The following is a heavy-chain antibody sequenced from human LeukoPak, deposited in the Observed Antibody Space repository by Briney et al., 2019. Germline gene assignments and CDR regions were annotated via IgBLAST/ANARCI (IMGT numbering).Heavy chain of an antibody. J-gene: IGHJ4*01. CDR2: IYYSGST. CDR3: ARRGYSYGFDY. V-gene: IGHV4-30-4*07. CDR1: GGSISSGGYS. Sequence: SETLSLTCAVSGGSISSGGYSWRWIRQPPGKGLEWIEYIYYSGSTYYNPSLKSRVTISVDTSKNQFSLKLSSVTAADTAVYYCARRGYSYGFDYWGQGTLVTVSS. D-gene: IGHD5-18*01.